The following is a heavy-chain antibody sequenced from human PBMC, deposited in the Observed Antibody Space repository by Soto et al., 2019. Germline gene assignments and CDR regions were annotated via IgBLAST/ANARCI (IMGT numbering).Heavy chain of an antibody. CDR1: GFTFSGFD. Sequence: EVQLVESGGNLVQPGGSLRLSCEASGFTFSGFDMHWVRQPTGKGLEWVSTIGTAGDTYYAVSVKGRFTISRDNAKNSLSLQMNSLRAGDTAVYFCARGQEVGAHFFDSWRQGTQVTVSS. CDR2: IGTAGDT. J-gene: IGHJ4*02. D-gene: IGHD2-15*01. V-gene: IGHV3-13*01. CDR3: ARGQEVGAHFFDS.